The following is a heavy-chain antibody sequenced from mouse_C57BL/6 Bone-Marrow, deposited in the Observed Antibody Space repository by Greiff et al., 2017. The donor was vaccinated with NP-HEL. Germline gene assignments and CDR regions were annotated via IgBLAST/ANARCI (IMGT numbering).Heavy chain of an antibody. V-gene: IGHV1-55*01. Sequence: QVQLQPPGAELVKPGASVKMSCKASGYTFTSYWITWVKQRPGQGLEWIGDIYPGSGSTNYNEKFKSKATLTVDTSSSTAYMQLSSLTSEDSAVYYCARGGEYDGYFLHYFDYWGQGTTLTVSS. CDR1: GYTFTSYW. D-gene: IGHD2-3*01. J-gene: IGHJ2*01. CDR2: IYPGSGST. CDR3: ARGGEYDGYFLHYFDY.